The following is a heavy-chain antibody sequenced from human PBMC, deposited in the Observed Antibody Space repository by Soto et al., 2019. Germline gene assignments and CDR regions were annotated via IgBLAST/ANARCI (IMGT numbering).Heavy chain of an antibody. J-gene: IGHJ4*02. CDR3: ARRGPGTYFDY. CDR2: ISDSGGST. CDR1: GFTFSSYA. V-gene: IGHV3-23*01. Sequence: EVQLLESGGGLVQPGGSLRLSCAASGFTFSSYAMNWVRQAPGKGLEWVSVISDSGGSTYYADSVKGRFTISRDNSKNTLYLQMNSLRAEDTAVYYCARRGPGTYFDYWGQGTLVTVSS. D-gene: IGHD6-13*01.